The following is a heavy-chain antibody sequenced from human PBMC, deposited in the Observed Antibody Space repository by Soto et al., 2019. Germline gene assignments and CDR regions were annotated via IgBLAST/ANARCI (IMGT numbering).Heavy chain of an antibody. CDR2: IDPSDSYT. CDR3: ARHDPSTAPYAFDI. Sequence: GESLKISCKGSGYSFTSYWISWVRQMPGKGLEWMGRIDPSDSYTNYSPSFQGHVTISADKSISTANLQWSSLKASDTAMYYWARHDPSTAPYAFDIWGQGTIVTVSS. CDR1: GYSFTSYW. D-gene: IGHD2-21*02. J-gene: IGHJ3*02. V-gene: IGHV5-10-1*01.